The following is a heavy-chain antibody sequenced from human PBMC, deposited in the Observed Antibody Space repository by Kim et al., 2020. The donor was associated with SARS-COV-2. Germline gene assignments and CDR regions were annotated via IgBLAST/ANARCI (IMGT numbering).Heavy chain of an antibody. D-gene: IGHD3-16*01. Sequence: GGSLRLSCAASGFSFSKDWMSWVRQAPGNGLEWVANIKGDGSEKHYVDSVKGRFTISRDNAKSSLYLQMNSLRVEDTAVYYCVREWGYWGQGTLVAVSS. CDR3: VREWGY. J-gene: IGHJ4*02. CDR1: GFSFSKDW. CDR2: IKGDGSEK. V-gene: IGHV3-7*03.